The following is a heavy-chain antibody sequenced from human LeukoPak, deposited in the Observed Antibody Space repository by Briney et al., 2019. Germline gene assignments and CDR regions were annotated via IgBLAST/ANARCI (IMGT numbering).Heavy chain of an antibody. J-gene: IGHJ6*03. CDR1: GYTFTSYG. CDR3: AREESREQQLPFWYYYYYMDV. V-gene: IGHV1-18*01. D-gene: IGHD6-13*01. CDR2: ISAYNGNT. Sequence: ASVKVSCKASGYTFTSYGISWVRQAPGQGLEWMGWISAYNGNTNYAQKLQGRVTMTTDTSTSTAYMELRSLRSDDTAVYYCAREESREQQLPFWYYYYYMDVWGKGTTVTVSS.